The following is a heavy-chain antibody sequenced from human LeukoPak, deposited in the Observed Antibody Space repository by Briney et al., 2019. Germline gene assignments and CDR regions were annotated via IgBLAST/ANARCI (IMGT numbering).Heavy chain of an antibody. D-gene: IGHD3-10*01. V-gene: IGHV3-20*04. CDR1: GFTFDDYG. CDR2: INWNGGST. Sequence: GGSLRLSCAASGFTFDDYGMSWVRQAPGKGLEWVSGINWNGGSTGYADSVKGRFTISRDNAKNSLYLQMNSLRAEDTALYYCARNYGSGSYYCEDYWGQGTLVTVSS. J-gene: IGHJ4*02. CDR3: ARNYGSGSYYCEDY.